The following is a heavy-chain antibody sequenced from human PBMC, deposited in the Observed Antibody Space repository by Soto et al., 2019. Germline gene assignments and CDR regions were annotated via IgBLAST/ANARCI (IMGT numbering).Heavy chain of an antibody. CDR3: AILTPIPPTPSLSNWFDP. J-gene: IGHJ5*02. Sequence: QVQLVQSGAEVKKPGSSVKVSCKASGGTFSSYAISWVRQAPGQGLEWMGGIIPIFGTANYAQKFQGRVTITADEYTSTAYMELSSLRYEDTAVYYCAILTPIPPTPSLSNWFDPWGQGTLVTVSS. CDR2: IIPIFGTA. CDR1: GGTFSSYA. V-gene: IGHV1-69*01. D-gene: IGHD2-8*01.